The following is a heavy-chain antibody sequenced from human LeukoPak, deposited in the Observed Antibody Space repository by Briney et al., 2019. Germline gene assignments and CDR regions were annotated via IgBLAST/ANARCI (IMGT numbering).Heavy chain of an antibody. CDR2: IYYTGTT. CDR1: GGSIINYY. Sequence: SETLSLTCSVSGGSIINYYGTWFRQPPGQGLEWFGYIYYTGTTYSNPSLKSRVTISADTSKNQFSLKLSSVTAADTAVYYCARYNTLGRGFTAVDFWGQGTLVTVSS. J-gene: IGHJ4*02. D-gene: IGHD3-10*01. V-gene: IGHV4-59*01. CDR3: ARYNTLGRGFTAVDF.